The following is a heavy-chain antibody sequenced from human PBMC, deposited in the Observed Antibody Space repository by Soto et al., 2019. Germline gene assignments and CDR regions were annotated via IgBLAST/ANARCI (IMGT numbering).Heavy chain of an antibody. CDR1: GGSISSYY. CDR3: ARDGFDYGDSSGWFDP. Sequence: SETLSLTCTVSGGSISSYYWSWIRQPPGKGLEWIGYIYYSGSTNYNPSLKSRVTISVDTSKNQFSLKLSSVTAADTAVYYCARDGFDYGDSSGWFDPWGQGTLVTVSS. D-gene: IGHD4-17*01. J-gene: IGHJ5*02. V-gene: IGHV4-59*01. CDR2: IYYSGST.